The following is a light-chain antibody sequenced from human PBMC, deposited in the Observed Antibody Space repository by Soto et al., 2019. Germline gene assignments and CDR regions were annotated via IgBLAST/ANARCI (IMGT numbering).Light chain of an antibody. CDR3: QHYFTTPRT. CDR1: QRLFYSSNNKNF. V-gene: IGKV4-1*01. Sequence: DIVMTQSPDSLAVSLGERTTINCKSSQRLFYSSNNKNFLAWYQQKAGQRLKLLIYWASTRESGVPDRFSGSGSGAEFNLTITSLQAEDAGVYYGQHYFTTPRTFGQGTRLEI. CDR2: WAS. J-gene: IGKJ2*01.